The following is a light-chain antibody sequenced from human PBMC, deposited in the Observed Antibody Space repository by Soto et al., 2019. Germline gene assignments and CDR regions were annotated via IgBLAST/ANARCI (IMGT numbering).Light chain of an antibody. CDR3: QQYNSYRT. CDR1: QSISSW. V-gene: IGKV1-5*03. J-gene: IGKJ1*01. Sequence: DIQMTQSPSTLSASVGDRVTITCRASQSISSWLAWHQQKPGKAPKLLISKASSLESGVPSRFSASGSGTEFTLTINSLQPDDFATYYCQQYNSYRTFGQGTKVDNK. CDR2: KAS.